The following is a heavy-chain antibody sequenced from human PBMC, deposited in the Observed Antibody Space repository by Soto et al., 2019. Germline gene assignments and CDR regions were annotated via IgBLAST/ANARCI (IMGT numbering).Heavy chain of an antibody. V-gene: IGHV4-30-2*01. D-gene: IGHD3-10*01. CDR3: ARGGGFESFDY. CDR2: INHLETT. CDR1: GASITYGAYS. J-gene: IGHJ4*02. Sequence: QLQLHMSGSGLVKPSQTLSLTCTVSGASITYGAYSWSWIRQTPGKGLEWIGYINHLETTFYNPSFESRLTLSMDRTKNQFSLKTTSMSAADRAVYFCARGGGFESFDYWGQRILVTVSS.